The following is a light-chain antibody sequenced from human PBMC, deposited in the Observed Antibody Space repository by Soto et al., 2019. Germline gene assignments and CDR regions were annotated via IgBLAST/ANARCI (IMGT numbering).Light chain of an antibody. V-gene: IGLV3-21*04. CDR1: NIGSKS. J-gene: IGLJ2*01. Sequence: SYELTQPPSVSLAPGKTARITCGGNNIGSKSVHWYQQKPGQAPVLVIYYDSDRPSGIPERFSGSNSGNTATLTISRVEAGDEADYYCHVWDSSSDHVVFGGGTKLTVL. CDR2: YDS. CDR3: HVWDSSSDHVV.